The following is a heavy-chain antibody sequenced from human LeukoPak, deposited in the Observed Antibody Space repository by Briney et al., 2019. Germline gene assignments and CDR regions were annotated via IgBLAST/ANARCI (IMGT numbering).Heavy chain of an antibody. CDR1: GGSISSYS. D-gene: IGHD5-18*01. Sequence: PSGTLSLTCAVSGGSISSYSWSWVRQPPGKGLEWVWYIYYSGGTNYNTPLKSGVTISADTAKNQLSLSLSSVTAADTAVYYCARAKRYSYAPGGMDVWGQGTTVTASS. CDR3: ARAKRYSYAPGGMDV. V-gene: IGHV4-59*01. CDR2: IYYSGGT. J-gene: IGHJ6*02.